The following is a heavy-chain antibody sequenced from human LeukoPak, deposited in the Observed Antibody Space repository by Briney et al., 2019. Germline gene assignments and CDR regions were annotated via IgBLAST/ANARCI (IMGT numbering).Heavy chain of an antibody. Sequence: ASVKVSCKTSGYTFTSYGISWVRQAPGQGLEWMGWISAYNGNTVYAQKVQGRVTITTDESTSTAYMELSSLRSEDTAVYYCARTDYYDILTGPDPHWYFDLWGRGTLVTVSS. CDR3: ARTDYYDILTGPDPHWYFDL. J-gene: IGHJ2*01. D-gene: IGHD3-9*01. V-gene: IGHV1-18*01. CDR1: GYTFTSYG. CDR2: ISAYNGNT.